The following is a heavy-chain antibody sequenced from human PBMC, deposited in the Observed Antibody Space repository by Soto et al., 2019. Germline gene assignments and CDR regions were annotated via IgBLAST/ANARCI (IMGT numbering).Heavy chain of an antibody. V-gene: IGHV3-64*01. D-gene: IGHD1-7*01. CDR3: VRRVSGNYDY. CDR1: GFTFSSYD. J-gene: IGHJ4*02. Sequence: EVQLAESGGGMVQPGGSLRLSCVASGFTFSSYDMPWVRQAPGKGLEYVSSISSNGGTTYYGNSVKGRFTISSDNSKNTLYLQMGSLRAEDMAVYYCVRRVSGNYDYWGQGTLVTVSS. CDR2: ISSNGGTT.